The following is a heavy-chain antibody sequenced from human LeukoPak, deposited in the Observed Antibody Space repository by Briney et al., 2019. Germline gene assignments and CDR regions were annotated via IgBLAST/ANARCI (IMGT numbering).Heavy chain of an antibody. D-gene: IGHD6-6*01. CDR1: GFTFRSYS. CDR2: ISSSSSTI. Sequence: PGGSLRLSCAASGFTFRSYSMNWVRHAPGKGLEWVSYISSSSSTIYYADSVKGRFTISRDNAKNSPYLQMNSLRAEDTAVYYCARSRSIAARPTPPRGWFDPWGQGTLVTVSS. V-gene: IGHV3-48*01. J-gene: IGHJ5*02. CDR3: ARSRSIAARPTPPRGWFDP.